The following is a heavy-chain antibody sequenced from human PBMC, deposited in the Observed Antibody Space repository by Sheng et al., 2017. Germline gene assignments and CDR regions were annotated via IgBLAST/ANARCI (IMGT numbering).Heavy chain of an antibody. J-gene: IGHJ4*02. CDR2: IYYSGST. CDR3: ATIPAAFDY. Sequence: QLQLQESGPGLVKPSETLSLTCTVSGGSISSSTYYWGWIRQPPGKGLEWIGNIYYSGSTYYNPPLKSRVTISVDTSKNQFSLKLSSVTAADTAVYYCATIPAAFDYWGQGTAGHRLL. CDR1: GGSISSSTYY. D-gene: IGHD2-2*01. V-gene: IGHV4-39*07.